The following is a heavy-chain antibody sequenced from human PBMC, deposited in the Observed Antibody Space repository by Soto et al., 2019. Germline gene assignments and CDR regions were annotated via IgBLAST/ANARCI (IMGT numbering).Heavy chain of an antibody. Sequence: QLQLQESGPGLVKPSETLSLTCTVSGGSISSSSYYWGWIRQPPGKGLEWIGSIYYSGSTYYNPSLKGRVTISVDTSKNQFSLKLSSVTAADTAVYYCARLVSGHYYYYYMDVWGKGTTVTVSS. CDR2: IYYSGST. CDR1: GGSISSSSYY. CDR3: ARLVSGHYYYYYMDV. D-gene: IGHD1-26*01. J-gene: IGHJ6*03. V-gene: IGHV4-39*01.